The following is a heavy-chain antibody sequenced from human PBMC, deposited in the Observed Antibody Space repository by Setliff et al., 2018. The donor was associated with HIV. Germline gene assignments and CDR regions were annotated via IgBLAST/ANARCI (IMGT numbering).Heavy chain of an antibody. CDR3: AREKFENGDYEFVSTFDS. Sequence: GGSLRLSCAASGFTFSTYRMNWVRQAPGTGLEWVSSISTSGSTIYYADSVKGRFTISRDNGKKSLYLQMDSLRDEDTAVYYCAREKFENGDYEFVSTFDSWGQGTLVTVSS. D-gene: IGHD4-17*01. CDR1: GFTFSTYR. J-gene: IGHJ4*02. CDR2: ISTSGSTI. V-gene: IGHV3-48*02.